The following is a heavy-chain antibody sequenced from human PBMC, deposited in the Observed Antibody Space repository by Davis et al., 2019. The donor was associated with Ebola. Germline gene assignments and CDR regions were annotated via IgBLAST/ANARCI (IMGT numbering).Heavy chain of an antibody. V-gene: IGHV3-30*18. CDR1: GFTFSSYW. Sequence: GESLKISCAASGFTFSSYWMSWVRQAPGKGLEWVAVISYDGSNKYYADSVKGRFTISRDNSKNTLYLQMNSLRAEDTAVYYCAKDTVLSYYYGMDVWGQGTTVTVSS. CDR2: ISYDGSNK. J-gene: IGHJ6*02. CDR3: AKDTVLSYYYGMDV. D-gene: IGHD4-11*01.